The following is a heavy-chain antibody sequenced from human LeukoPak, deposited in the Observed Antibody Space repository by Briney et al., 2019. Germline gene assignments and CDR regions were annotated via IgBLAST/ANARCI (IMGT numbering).Heavy chain of an antibody. J-gene: IGHJ4*02. Sequence: SETLSLTCTVSGGSISSYYWSWLRQPAGKGLEWIGRIYTSGSTNYNPSLKSRVTISVDKSKNQFSLKLSSVTAADTAVYYCARETRSGSYYFDYWGQGTLVTVSS. CDR1: GGSISSYY. V-gene: IGHV4-4*07. D-gene: IGHD1-26*01. CDR3: ARETRSGSYYFDY. CDR2: IYTSGST.